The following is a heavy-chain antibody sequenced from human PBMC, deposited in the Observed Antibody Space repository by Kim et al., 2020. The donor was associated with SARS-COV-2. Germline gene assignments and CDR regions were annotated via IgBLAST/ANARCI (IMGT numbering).Heavy chain of an antibody. CDR2: IKQDGSEK. CDR3: ARNLRTSITRTPFPGAY. J-gene: IGHJ4*02. D-gene: IGHD1-20*01. CDR1: GFTFTSYW. Sequence: GGSLRLSCAASGFTFTSYWMSWVRQAPGKGLEWVANIKQDGSEKYYVDSVRGRFTISRDNARNSLSLQMNSPRAEDTAVYYCARNLRTSITRTPFPGAYWGQGILVTVSS. V-gene: IGHV3-7*01.